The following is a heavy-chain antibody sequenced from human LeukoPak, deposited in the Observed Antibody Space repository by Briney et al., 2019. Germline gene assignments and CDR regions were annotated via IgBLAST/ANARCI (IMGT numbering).Heavy chain of an antibody. CDR2: ISPYNGNT. CDR3: WRDGESRFYAHYYYMDV. CDR1: GYTCTSYG. V-gene: IGHV1-18*01. Sequence: ASVKVSRKSSGYTCTSYGISWVRQGPRQGLEWMGWISPYNGNTKYAQKVQGRVTLITDASTSTAYMELRSLRSDATAVYYWWRDGESRFYAHYYYMDVWGKGTTVTVSS. D-gene: IGHD2/OR15-2a*01. J-gene: IGHJ6*03.